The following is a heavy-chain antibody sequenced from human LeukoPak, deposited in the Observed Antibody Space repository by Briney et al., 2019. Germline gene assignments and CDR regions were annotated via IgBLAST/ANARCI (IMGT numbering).Heavy chain of an antibody. D-gene: IGHD6-13*01. V-gene: IGHV3-11*04. J-gene: IGHJ4*02. Sequence: GGSLRLSCAASGFTFSDYYMSWIRQAPGKGLERVSYISSSGSTIYYADSVKGRFTISRDNAKNSLYLQMNSLRAEDTAVYSCARDNGAAAVNFDYWGQGTLVTVSS. CDR3: ARDNGAAAVNFDY. CDR1: GFTFSDYY. CDR2: ISSSGSTI.